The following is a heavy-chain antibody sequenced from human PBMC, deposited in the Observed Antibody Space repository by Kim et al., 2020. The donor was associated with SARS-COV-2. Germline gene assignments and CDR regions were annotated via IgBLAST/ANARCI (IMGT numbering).Heavy chain of an antibody. J-gene: IGHJ6*02. CDR1: GYTFTGYY. V-gene: IGHV1-2*06. CDR2: INPNSGGT. CDR3: ARDRSSWYSYYYYGMDV. D-gene: IGHD6-13*01. Sequence: ASVKVSCKASGYTFTGYYMHWVRQAPRQGLEWMGRINPNSGGTNYAQKFQGRVTMTRDTSISTAYMELSRLRSDDTAVYYCARDRSSWYSYYYYGMDVWGQGTTVTVSS.